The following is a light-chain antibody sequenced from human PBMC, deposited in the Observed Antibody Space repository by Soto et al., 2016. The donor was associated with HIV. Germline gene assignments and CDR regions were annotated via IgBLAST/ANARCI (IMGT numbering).Light chain of an antibody. CDR3: QVWDSGSDPVV. J-gene: IGLJ2*01. CDR2: DDS. V-gene: IGLV3-21*03. CDR1: NVGSKS. Sequence: SYVLTQPPSVSVAPGKTARITCEGTNVGSKSVHWYQQKPGQAPVLVVYDDSDRPSGIPERFSGSNSGNTATLTISRVDIGDEADYYCQVWDSGSDPVVFGGGTKLTVL.